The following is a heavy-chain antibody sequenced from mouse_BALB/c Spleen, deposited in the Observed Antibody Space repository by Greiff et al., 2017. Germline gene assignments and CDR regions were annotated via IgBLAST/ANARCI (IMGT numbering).Heavy chain of an antibody. Sequence: EVKLMESGPGLVKPSQSLSLTCTVTGYSITSDYAWNWIRQFPGNKLEWMGYISYSGSTSYNPSLKSRISITRDTSKNQFFLQLNSVTTEDTATYYCARNGNYGYAMDYWGQGTSVTVSS. J-gene: IGHJ4*01. D-gene: IGHD2-1*01. CDR2: ISYSGST. CDR1: GYSITSDYA. V-gene: IGHV3-2*02. CDR3: ARNGNYGYAMDY.